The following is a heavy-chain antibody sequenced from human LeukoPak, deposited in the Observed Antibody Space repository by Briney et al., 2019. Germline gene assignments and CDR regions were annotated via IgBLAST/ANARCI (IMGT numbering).Heavy chain of an antibody. CDR1: GFVFNEYA. J-gene: IGHJ6*02. CDR2: INWNNGSM. D-gene: IGHD6-13*01. Sequence: GGSLRLSCAASGFVFNEYAMHWVRQAPGKGLEWVSGINWNNGSMEYADSVKGRFSISRDNAKNSLFLQMNSLRAEDTAVYYCAKAGRIAAAGIGSVYGMDVWGQGTTVTVSS. V-gene: IGHV3-9*01. CDR3: AKAGRIAAAGIGSVYGMDV.